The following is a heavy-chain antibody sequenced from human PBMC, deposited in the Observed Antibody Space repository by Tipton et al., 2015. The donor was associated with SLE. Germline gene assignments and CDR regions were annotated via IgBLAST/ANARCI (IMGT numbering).Heavy chain of an antibody. J-gene: IGHJ4*02. CDR2: ISASGTTT. CDR1: GFTFSDYY. V-gene: IGHV3-11*01. CDR3: AKGGDYYDNSGFDY. Sequence: SLRLSCAASGFTFSDYYMSWIRQAPGKGLEWISYISASGTTTSFPDSVMGRFTVSRDNAKNSLYLRMNSLRAEDTAVYYCAKGGDYYDNSGFDYWGQGTLVTVSS. D-gene: IGHD3-22*01.